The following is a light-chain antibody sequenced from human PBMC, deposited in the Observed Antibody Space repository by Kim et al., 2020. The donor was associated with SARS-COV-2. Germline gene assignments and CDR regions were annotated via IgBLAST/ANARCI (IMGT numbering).Light chain of an antibody. V-gene: IGKV1-5*03. J-gene: IGKJ2*02. CDR1: QSITSR. CDR2: QAS. CDR3: QQYSNYQCT. Sequence: SASGVDMVTITCRASQSITSRLAGYQQKPGKAPNLLIYQASNLQSGVPSRFSGSGFGTEFTLTISSLQPDDFATYDCQQYSNYQCTFGRGTKLEIK.